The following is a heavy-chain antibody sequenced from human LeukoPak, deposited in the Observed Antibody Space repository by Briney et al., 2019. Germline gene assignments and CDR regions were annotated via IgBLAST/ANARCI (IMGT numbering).Heavy chain of an antibody. Sequence: ASVKVSRKSSGFIFTDYHMHWLRQAPGQGLEWMGWINPRSGGTNYAQKFQGRVTMTRDTSISTAFLELSRLRSDDTAVYYCARGGSTIVVVPASNLPSDYWGQGTLVTVSS. CDR1: GFIFTDYH. V-gene: IGHV1-2*02. CDR3: ARGGSTIVVVPASNLPSDY. J-gene: IGHJ4*02. D-gene: IGHD2-2*01. CDR2: INPRSGGT.